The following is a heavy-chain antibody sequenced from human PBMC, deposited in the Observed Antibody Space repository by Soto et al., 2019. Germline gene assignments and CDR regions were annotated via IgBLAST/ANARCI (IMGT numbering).Heavy chain of an antibody. D-gene: IGHD5-18*01. CDR2: IIPIFGTA. Sequence: QVQLVQSGAEVKKPGSSVKVSCKASGGTFSSYAISWVRQAPGQGLEWMGGIIPIFGTANYAQKFQGRVTITADDTTSTAYMELSSLRSEDTAVDYCARVDTAMVPLFDYWGQGTLVTVSS. J-gene: IGHJ4*02. CDR1: GGTFSSYA. V-gene: IGHV1-69*12. CDR3: ARVDTAMVPLFDY.